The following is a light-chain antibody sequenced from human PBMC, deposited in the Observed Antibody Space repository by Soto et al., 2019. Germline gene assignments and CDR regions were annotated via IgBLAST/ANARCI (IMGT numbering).Light chain of an antibody. J-gene: IGKJ4*01. CDR2: AAS. CDR3: QQYNSYSLT. Sequence: DIQLTQSPSFLSASVGDRVTITCRASQGISSYLAWYQQKPGKAPKLLIYAASTLQSGVPSRFSGSGSGTEFTLTISSLQPEDFATYYCQQYNSYSLTSGGGTKVDIK. V-gene: IGKV1-9*01. CDR1: QGISSY.